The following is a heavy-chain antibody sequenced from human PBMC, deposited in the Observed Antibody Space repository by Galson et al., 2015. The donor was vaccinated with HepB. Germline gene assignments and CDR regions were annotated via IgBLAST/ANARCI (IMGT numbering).Heavy chain of an antibody. CDR1: GFTFDDYA. Sequence: SLRLSCAASGFTFDDYAMNWVRHVPGKGLEWVSGISWNSGRSIYAASVRGRFTISRDNAKNTVYLQMDSLTVEDTALYYCAKAAAAGTREFDFWGQGTLVTVSS. CDR3: AKAAAAGTREFDF. CDR2: ISWNSGRS. V-gene: IGHV3-9*01. D-gene: IGHD6-13*01. J-gene: IGHJ4*02.